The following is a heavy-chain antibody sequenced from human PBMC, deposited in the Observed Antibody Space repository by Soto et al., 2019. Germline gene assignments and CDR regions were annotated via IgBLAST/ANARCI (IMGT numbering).Heavy chain of an antibody. D-gene: IGHD3-22*01. Sequence: ASVKVSCKTSGYSFTDYDIHWVRQAAGQGLEWMGWMNPGNNQHVYTQKFRGRVTISVDTSKNQFSLKLSSVTAADTAVYYCARASITMIVGARRALFDYWGQGTLVTVSS. V-gene: IGHV1-8*01. CDR1: GYSFTDYD. J-gene: IGHJ4*02. CDR2: MNPGNNQH. CDR3: ARASITMIVGARRALFDY.